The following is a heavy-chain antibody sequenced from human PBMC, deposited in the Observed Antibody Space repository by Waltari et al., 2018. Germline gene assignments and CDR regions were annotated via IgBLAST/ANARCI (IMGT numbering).Heavy chain of an antibody. CDR3: ARDVANSFDS. V-gene: IGHV3-48*03. CDR2: INSIGSTK. Sequence: EVQMVESGGGLVQPGGSLRLSCVASGFTFSSYEMIWVRQAPGKGLDWVSYINSIGSTKYYADSVKGRFTISRDNAKNSLYLQMDSLRAEDTAVYYCARDVANSFDSWGQGTLVTVSS. CDR1: GFTFSSYE. D-gene: IGHD2-21*01. J-gene: IGHJ4*02.